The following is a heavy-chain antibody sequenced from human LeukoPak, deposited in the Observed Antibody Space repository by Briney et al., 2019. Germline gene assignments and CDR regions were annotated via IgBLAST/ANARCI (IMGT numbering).Heavy chain of an antibody. J-gene: IGHJ4*02. CDR1: GFTFSSYA. CDR2: ISGSGGST. CDR3: AKAGIGGSSLYYFDY. V-gene: IGHV3-23*01. D-gene: IGHD6-6*01. Sequence: GGSLRLSCAASGFTFSSYAMYWVRQAPGKGLEWVSAISGSGGSTYYADSVKGRFTISRDNSKNTLYLQMNSLRAEDTAVYYCAKAGIGGSSLYYFDYWGQGTLVTVSS.